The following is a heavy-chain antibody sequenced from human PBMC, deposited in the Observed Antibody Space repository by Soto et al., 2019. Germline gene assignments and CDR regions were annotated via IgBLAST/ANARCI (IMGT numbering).Heavy chain of an antibody. CDR3: ARAPLVGFSEWLPVYYNWFDP. CDR2: MNTNSGDT. CDR1: GYTFTNYD. J-gene: IGHJ5*02. Sequence: QVHLVQSGAEVKRPGASVTVSCRASGYTFTNYDINWVRQATGQGLEWMGWMNTNSGDTGYAQNFKGRVTMTRNTSTSTAYMELSSLRSDDTAVYYCARAPLVGFSEWLPVYYNWFDPWGQGTLVTVSS. V-gene: IGHV1-8*01. D-gene: IGHD3-3*01.